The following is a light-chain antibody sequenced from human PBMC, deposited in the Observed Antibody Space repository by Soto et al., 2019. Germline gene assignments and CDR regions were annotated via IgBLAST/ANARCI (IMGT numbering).Light chain of an antibody. Sequence: EIVLTQSPATLSLSPGERATLSCMASQSVSSYLAWYQQKPGQAPRLLIYGASNRATGIPARFSGSGSGTDFTLTISSLEPEDFAVYYCQKRSNWPPLTFGGGTKVEIK. CDR3: QKRSNWPPLT. CDR1: QSVSSY. CDR2: GAS. V-gene: IGKV3-11*01. J-gene: IGKJ4*01.